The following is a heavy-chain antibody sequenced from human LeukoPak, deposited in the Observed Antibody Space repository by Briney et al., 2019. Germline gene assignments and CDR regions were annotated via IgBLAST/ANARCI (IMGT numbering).Heavy chain of an antibody. CDR2: IYYSGST. Sequence: KPSETLSLTCTVSGGSISSSSYYWGWIRQPPGKGLEWIGSIYYSGSTYYNPSLKSRVTISVDTSKNQFSLKLSSVTAADTAVYYCAGTTYYYDSIGAFDYWGQGTLVTVSS. J-gene: IGHJ4*02. D-gene: IGHD3-22*01. CDR1: GGSISSSSYY. CDR3: AGTTYYYDSIGAFDY. V-gene: IGHV4-39*07.